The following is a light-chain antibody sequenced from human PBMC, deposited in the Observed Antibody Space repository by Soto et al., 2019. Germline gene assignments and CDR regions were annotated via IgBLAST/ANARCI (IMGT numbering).Light chain of an antibody. CDR1: QSVSSN. V-gene: IGKV3-20*01. CDR3: QQYGSLSWT. Sequence: EIVMTQSPATLSVSPGERATLSCRASQSVSSNLAWYQQKPGQAPRLLIYGTSSRATGIPDRISGSGSGTDFTLTISRLEPEDFAVYHCQQYGSLSWTFGQGTKVDIK. CDR2: GTS. J-gene: IGKJ1*01.